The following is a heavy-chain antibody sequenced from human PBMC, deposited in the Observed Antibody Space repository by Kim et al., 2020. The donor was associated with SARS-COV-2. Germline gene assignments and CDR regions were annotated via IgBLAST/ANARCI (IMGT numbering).Heavy chain of an antibody. Sequence: SETLSLTCTVSGGSISSSSYYWGWIRQPPGKGLEWIGSIYYSGSTYYNRSLKSRVTISVDTSKNQFSLKLSSVTAADTAVYYCVGREYYFGSGFLAAVDIWGPGTLVTVSS. J-gene: IGHJ3*02. D-gene: IGHD3-10*01. CDR1: GGSISSSSYY. CDR3: VGREYYFGSGFLAAVDI. CDR2: IYYSGST. V-gene: IGHV4-39*01.